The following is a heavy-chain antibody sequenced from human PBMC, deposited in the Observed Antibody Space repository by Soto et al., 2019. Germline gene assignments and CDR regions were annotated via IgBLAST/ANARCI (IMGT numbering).Heavy chain of an antibody. CDR3: AAYGAPDYDILTGFDY. D-gene: IGHD3-9*01. CDR2: IYYSGST. Sequence: SETLSLTCTVSGGSISSYYWSWIRQPPGKGLEWIGYIYYSGSTNYNPSLKSRVTISVDTSKNQFSLKLSSVTAADTAVYYCAAYGAPDYDILTGFDYWGQGTLVTVSS. CDR1: GGSISSYY. J-gene: IGHJ4*02. V-gene: IGHV4-59*01.